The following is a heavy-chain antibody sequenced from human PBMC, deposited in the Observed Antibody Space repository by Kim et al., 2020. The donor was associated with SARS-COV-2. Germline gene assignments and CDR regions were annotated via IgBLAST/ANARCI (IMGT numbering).Heavy chain of an antibody. CDR2: IWYDGSNK. J-gene: IGHJ6*02. CDR3: ARDGTIFGYLKYYYYGMDV. CDR1: GFTFSSYG. V-gene: IGHV3-33*01. D-gene: IGHD3-3*01. Sequence: GGSLRLSCAASGFTFSSYGMHWVRQAPGKGLEWVAVIWYDGSNKYYADSVKGRFTISRDNSKNTLYLQMNSLRAEDTAVYYCARDGTIFGYLKYYYYGMDVWGQGTTGTVSS.